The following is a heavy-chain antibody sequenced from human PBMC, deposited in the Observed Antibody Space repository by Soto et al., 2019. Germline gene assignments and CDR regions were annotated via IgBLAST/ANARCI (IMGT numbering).Heavy chain of an antibody. CDR1: GFTFSSYA. Sequence: GGSLRLSCAASGFTFSSYAMNWVRQAPGKGLEWVSTISFSGVNRHYADSVKGRFTISRDNSKNTLYLQMNSLRAEDTAIYYCAKVGSGSYSAHSWGQRTPVTVSS. CDR3: AKVGSGSYSAHS. J-gene: IGHJ4*02. D-gene: IGHD3-10*01. V-gene: IGHV3-23*01. CDR2: ISFSGVNR.